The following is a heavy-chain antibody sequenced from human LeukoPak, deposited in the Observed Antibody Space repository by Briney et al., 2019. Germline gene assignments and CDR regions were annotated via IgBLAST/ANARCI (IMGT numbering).Heavy chain of an antibody. Sequence: PGGSLRLSCAASGFTFSSYAMHWVRQAPGKGLEWVAVISYDGSNKYYADSVKGRFTISGDNSKNTLYLQMNSLRAEDTALYYCAKAQLSGSGDWLFDYWGQGTLVTVSS. CDR2: ISYDGSNK. D-gene: IGHD2-21*02. J-gene: IGHJ4*02. CDR3: AKAQLSGSGDWLFDY. V-gene: IGHV3-30-3*01. CDR1: GFTFSSYA.